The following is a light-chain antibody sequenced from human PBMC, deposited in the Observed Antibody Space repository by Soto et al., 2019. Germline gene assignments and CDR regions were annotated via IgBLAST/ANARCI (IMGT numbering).Light chain of an antibody. J-gene: IGLJ1*01. CDR2: QVT. CDR3: TSYRSSSTFYSTFYV. Sequence: QSVLTQPASVSGSPGQSITISCTGTSSDIGGYYYVSWYQHHPGKAPKLLIYQVTNRPSRVSNRFSGSKSGNTASLTISGLQADDEADYYCTSYRSSSTFYSTFYVFGTGTKVTVL. V-gene: IGLV2-14*01. CDR1: SSDIGGYYY.